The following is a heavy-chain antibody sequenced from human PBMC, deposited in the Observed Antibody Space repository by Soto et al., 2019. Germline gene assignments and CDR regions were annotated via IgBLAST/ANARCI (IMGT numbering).Heavy chain of an antibody. Sequence: EVQLVESGGGLVKPGGSLRLSCAASGFTFSNAWMSWVRRAPGKGLGGVGRIKRKTDGGTTDSAAPGKGRFTISRDDSKNTLYLQMNSLKTEDTAVYYCTTDQLYSSSWYWYDYWGQGTLVTVSS. CDR3: TTDQLYSSSWYWYDY. V-gene: IGHV3-15*01. CDR1: GFTFSNAW. D-gene: IGHD6-13*01. J-gene: IGHJ4*02. CDR2: IKRKTDGGTT.